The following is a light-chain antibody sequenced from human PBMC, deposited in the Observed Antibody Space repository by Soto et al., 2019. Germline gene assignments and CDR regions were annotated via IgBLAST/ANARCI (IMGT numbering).Light chain of an antibody. J-gene: IGKJ2*01. CDR3: QQYYNWPPHT. Sequence: EIVMTQSPATLSVSPGERATLSCRASQSVSSNLAWYQQKPGQAPRLLIYGASTRLTGIPPRFSGSGSGTEFMLPIDSRLSEDFAVYYCQQYYNWPPHTFGQGTKLEIK. CDR1: QSVSSN. V-gene: IGKV3-15*01. CDR2: GAS.